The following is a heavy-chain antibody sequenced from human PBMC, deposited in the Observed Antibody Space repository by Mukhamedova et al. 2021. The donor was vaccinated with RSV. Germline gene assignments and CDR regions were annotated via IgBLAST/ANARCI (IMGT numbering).Heavy chain of an antibody. D-gene: IGHD3-3*01. CDR1: TFSTYS. CDR2: ISSSGSYI. Sequence: TFSTYSMHWVRQAPGEGLEWVSSISSSGSYIYYADSMKGRFTISRDNAKNSVSLQMNSLRAEDTAVYYCARANDFWSRFNVYFFD. J-gene: IGHJ4*01. V-gene: IGHV3-21*01. CDR3: ARANDFWSRFNVYFFD.